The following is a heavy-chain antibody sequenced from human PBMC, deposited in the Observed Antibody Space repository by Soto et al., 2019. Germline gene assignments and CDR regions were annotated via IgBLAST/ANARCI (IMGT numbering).Heavy chain of an antibody. Sequence: QVQLQESGPGLVKPSQTLSLTCTVSGGSITSSGYYWSWIRQHPGEGLEWIGFTSNSGSTSYNPSXRXXVTISVDTSSSRCSLSRKSVTAADTAVYYGGRGGGSTKVDYWGQGTLVTVSP. CDR1: GGSITSSGYY. CDR2: TSNSGST. D-gene: IGHD2-2*01. CDR3: GRGGGSTKVDY. J-gene: IGHJ4*02. V-gene: IGHV4-31*03.